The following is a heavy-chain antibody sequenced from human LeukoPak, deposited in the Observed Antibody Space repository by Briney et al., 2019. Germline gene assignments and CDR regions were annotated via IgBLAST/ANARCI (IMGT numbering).Heavy chain of an antibody. Sequence: GGSLRLSCAASGFTFSSYGMHWVRQAPGKGLEWVAVISYDGSNKYYADSVKGRFTISRDNSKNTLYLQMNSLRAEDTAVYYCAKGSVVVAALDYRGQGTLVTVSS. CDR1: GFTFSSYG. CDR3: AKGSVVVAALDY. J-gene: IGHJ4*02. V-gene: IGHV3-30*18. CDR2: ISYDGSNK. D-gene: IGHD2-15*01.